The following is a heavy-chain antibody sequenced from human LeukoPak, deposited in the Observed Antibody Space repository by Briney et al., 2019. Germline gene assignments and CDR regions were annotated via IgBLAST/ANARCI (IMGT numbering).Heavy chain of an antibody. CDR1: GGSISSYY. CDR2: IYYSGST. V-gene: IGHV4-59*01. D-gene: IGHD3-3*01. Sequence: SETLSLTCTVSGGSISSYYWNWIRQPPGKGLEWIGYIYYSGSTNYNPSLKSRLTISIDTSKNQFSLKLNSMTAADTAVYYCAKEVQLRFLEWFPGVWGKGTTVTVSS. CDR3: AKEVQLRFLEWFPGV. J-gene: IGHJ6*04.